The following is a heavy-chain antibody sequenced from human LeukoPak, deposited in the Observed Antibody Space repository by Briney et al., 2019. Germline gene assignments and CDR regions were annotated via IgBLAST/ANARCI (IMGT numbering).Heavy chain of an antibody. J-gene: IGHJ4*02. CDR2: ISSSGGST. CDR1: GFTFSSYA. D-gene: IGHD1-26*01. V-gene: IGHV3-23*01. CDR3: AKASRYSGSYSYYFDY. Sequence: GGSLRLSCAASGFTFSSYAMSWVRQAPGKGLEWVSGISSSGGSTVYADSVKGRFTISRDNFRNTVFLQMNSLRAEDTAVYYCAKASRYSGSYSYYFDYWGQGTLVTVSS.